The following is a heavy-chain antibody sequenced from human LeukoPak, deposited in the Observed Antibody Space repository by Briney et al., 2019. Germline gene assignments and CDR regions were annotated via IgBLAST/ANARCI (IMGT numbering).Heavy chain of an antibody. Sequence: GGSLRFSCAASGFTLSTYGMHWVRQAPGKGLEWVAVISDDGSNKYYADSVKGRFTISRDNSNNTLYLQMHSLRAEDTAVYYCAREISRFGIWGQGTLVTVSS. D-gene: IGHD3-16*01. CDR1: GFTLSTYG. CDR3: AREISRFGI. J-gene: IGHJ4*02. V-gene: IGHV3-30*03. CDR2: ISDDGSNK.